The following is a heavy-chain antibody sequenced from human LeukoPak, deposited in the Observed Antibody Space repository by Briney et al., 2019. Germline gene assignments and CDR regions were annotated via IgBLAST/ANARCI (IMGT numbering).Heavy chain of an antibody. CDR3: ASGRRDGYNRASRRAFKSVLFDY. J-gene: IGHJ4*02. Sequence: PGGSLRLSCAASGFTFSSYAMHWVRQAPGKGLEWAAVISYDGSNKYYADSVKGRFTISRDNSKNTLYLQMNSLRAEDTAVYYCASGRRDGYNRASRRAFKSVLFDYWGQGTLVTVSS. CDR2: ISYDGSNK. V-gene: IGHV3-30-3*01. CDR1: GFTFSSYA. D-gene: IGHD5-24*01.